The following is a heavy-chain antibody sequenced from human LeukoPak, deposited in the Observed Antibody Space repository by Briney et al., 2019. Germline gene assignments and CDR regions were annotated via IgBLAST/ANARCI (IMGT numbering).Heavy chain of an antibody. J-gene: IGHJ4*02. CDR3: ARRDTAMVNFDY. D-gene: IGHD5-18*01. V-gene: IGHV4-30-4*08. CDR2: IYYSGST. CDR1: GGSISSGDYY. Sequence: SQTLSLTCTVSGGSISSGDYYWSWIRQPPGKGLEWFGYIYYSGSTYYNPSLKSRVTISVDTSKNQFSLKLSSVTAADTAVYYCARRDTAMVNFDYWGQGTLVTVSS.